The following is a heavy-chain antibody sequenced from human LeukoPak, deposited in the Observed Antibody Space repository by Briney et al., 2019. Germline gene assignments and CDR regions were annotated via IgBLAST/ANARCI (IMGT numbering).Heavy chain of an antibody. Sequence: GASVMVSCKASGGTFSSYAISWVRQAPGQGLEWMGGIIPIFGTANYAQKFQGRVTITTDESTSTAYMELSSLRSEDTAVYYCARNYEGLWYWGQGTLVTVSS. D-gene: IGHD1-7*01. V-gene: IGHV1-69*05. J-gene: IGHJ4*02. CDR2: IIPIFGTA. CDR1: GGTFSSYA. CDR3: ARNYEGLWY.